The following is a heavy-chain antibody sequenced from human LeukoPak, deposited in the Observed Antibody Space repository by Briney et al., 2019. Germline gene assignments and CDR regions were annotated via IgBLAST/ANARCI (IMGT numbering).Heavy chain of an antibody. CDR1: GFTFSSYG. J-gene: IGHJ4*02. Sequence: PGGSLRLSCAASGFTFSSYGMHWVRQAPGKGLEWVAVIWYDGSIKYYADSVKGRFTISRDNSKNTLYLQMNSLKAEDTALYYCASAAGPFDNWGQGTLVTASS. D-gene: IGHD6-19*01. CDR3: ASAAGPFDN. V-gene: IGHV3-33*08. CDR2: IWYDGSIK.